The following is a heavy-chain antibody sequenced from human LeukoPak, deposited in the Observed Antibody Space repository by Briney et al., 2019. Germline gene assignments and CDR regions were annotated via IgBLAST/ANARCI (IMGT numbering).Heavy chain of an antibody. CDR3: ARGSGIQLWLRNYFDY. D-gene: IGHD5-18*01. Sequence: SETLSLTCTVSGGSISSRNYYWGWIRQPPGKGLEWIGSIYYSGSTYYNPSLKSRVTMSVDTSKNQFSLKLTSVTAADTAVYYCARGSGIQLWLRNYFDYWGQGTLVTVSS. CDR1: GGSISSRNYY. J-gene: IGHJ4*02. CDR2: IYYSGST. V-gene: IGHV4-39*01.